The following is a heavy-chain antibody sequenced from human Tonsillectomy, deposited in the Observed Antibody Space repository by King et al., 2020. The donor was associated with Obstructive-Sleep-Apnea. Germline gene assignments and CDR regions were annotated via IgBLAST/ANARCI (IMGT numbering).Heavy chain of an antibody. CDR2: IYYSGST. Sequence: LQLQESGPGLVKPSETLSLTCTVSGDSISTSYYWSWIRQPPGKGLEGIGSIYYSGSTYYNASLKSRVTITVDTSKNQFSLNLNSVTAADTAVYYCARGPSLGEENDYWGQGTLVTVSS. J-gene: IGHJ4*02. V-gene: IGHV4-39*07. CDR3: ARGPSLGEENDY. D-gene: IGHD2-21*01. CDR1: GDSISTSYY.